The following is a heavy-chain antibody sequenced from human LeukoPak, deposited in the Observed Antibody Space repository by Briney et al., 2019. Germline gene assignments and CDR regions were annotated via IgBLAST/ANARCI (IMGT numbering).Heavy chain of an antibody. CDR1: GFTFSSYA. CDR2: ISVSGGST. D-gene: IGHD3-10*01. CDR3: AKDNTDYYGSGSYYKEPYFDY. V-gene: IGHV3-23*01. Sequence: GGSLRLSCAASGFTFSSYAMSWVRQAPGKGREGFSAISVSGGSTYYADSVKGRFTISRDNSKNTLYLQMNSLRAEDTAVYYCAKDNTDYYGSGSYYKEPYFDYWGQGTLVTVSS. J-gene: IGHJ4*02.